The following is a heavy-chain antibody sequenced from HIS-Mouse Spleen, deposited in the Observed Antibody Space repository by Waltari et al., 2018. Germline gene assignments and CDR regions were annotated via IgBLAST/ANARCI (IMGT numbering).Heavy chain of an antibody. V-gene: IGHV1-8*01. D-gene: IGHD4-4*01. Sequence: QVQLVQSGAEVKKPGAAVKVSCKASGYTVTSYDMNWVRQAPGQGLEWMGWMNPNSGNTGYAQKFQGRVTMTRNTSISTAYMELSSLGSEDTAVYYCARGHDYSNYFDYWGQGTLVTVSS. CDR2: MNPNSGNT. CDR3: ARGHDYSNYFDY. CDR1: GYTVTSYD. J-gene: IGHJ4*02.